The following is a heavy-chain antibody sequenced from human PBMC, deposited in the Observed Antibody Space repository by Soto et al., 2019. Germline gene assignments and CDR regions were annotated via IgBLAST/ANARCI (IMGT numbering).Heavy chain of an antibody. V-gene: IGHV4-4*07. Sequence: SETLSLTCTVSGGSISGYYWSWIRQPAGKGLESIGRIYTTGSTNYNPSFKSRVTMSLDTSKNQFSLKLYSVTAADTAVYYYARDDEGITADGVYWGQGTLVTVSS. CDR2: IYTTGST. J-gene: IGHJ4*02. CDR1: GGSISGYY. CDR3: ARDDEGITADGVY. D-gene: IGHD6-13*01.